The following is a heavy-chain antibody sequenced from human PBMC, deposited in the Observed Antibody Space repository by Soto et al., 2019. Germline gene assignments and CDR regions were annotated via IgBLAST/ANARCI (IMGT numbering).Heavy chain of an antibody. CDR2: MNPNSGNT. J-gene: IGHJ6*02. D-gene: IGHD3-22*01. Sequence: ASVKVSCKASGYTFTSYDINWVRQATGQGLEWMGWMNPNSGNTGYAQKFQGRVTMTRNTSISTAYMELSSLRSEDTAVYYCARGGRGYYDSSGPPRGYGMAVWGQGTTVTVYS. V-gene: IGHV1-8*01. CDR3: ARGGRGYYDSSGPPRGYGMAV. CDR1: GYTFTSYD.